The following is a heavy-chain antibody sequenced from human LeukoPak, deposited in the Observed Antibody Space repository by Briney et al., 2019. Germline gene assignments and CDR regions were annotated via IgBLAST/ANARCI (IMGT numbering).Heavy chain of an antibody. CDR2: IIPIFGTA. CDR1: GGTFSSYA. D-gene: IGHD3-3*01. V-gene: IGHV1-69*05. Sequence: ASVKVSCKASGGTFSSYAISWVRQAPGQGLEWMGGIIPIFGTANYAQKFQGRVTITTDESTSTAYMELSSLRSEDTAVYYCASNPPLSGFWSLDYWGQGTLVTVSS. J-gene: IGHJ4*02. CDR3: ASNPPLSGFWSLDY.